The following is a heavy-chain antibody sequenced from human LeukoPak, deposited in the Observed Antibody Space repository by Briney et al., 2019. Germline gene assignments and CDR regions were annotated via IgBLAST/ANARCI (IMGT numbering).Heavy chain of an antibody. Sequence: EASVKVSCKASGGTFSSYAISWVRQAPGQGLGRMGGIFPIFGTANYAQKFQGRVTITTDESTSTAYMELSSLRSEDTAVYYCARSVSSSSTIGYYYYYYMDVWGKGTTVTVSS. J-gene: IGHJ6*03. CDR3: ARSVSSSSTIGYYYYYYMDV. CDR2: IFPIFGTA. V-gene: IGHV1-69*05. CDR1: GGTFSSYA. D-gene: IGHD6-6*01.